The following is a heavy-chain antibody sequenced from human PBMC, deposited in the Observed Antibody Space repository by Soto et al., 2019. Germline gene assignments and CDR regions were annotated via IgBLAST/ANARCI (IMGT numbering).Heavy chain of an antibody. V-gene: IGHV4-39*01. Sequence: QLQLQESGPRLVKLSETLSLTCTVSGGSISSSNYYWAWIRQPPGKGLEWIGSFLYSRNTYYNPSLKSRVTISVDASKNQFSLKMTSVTAADTALYYCAGEGHGDLYGLDVWGQGTTVTVSS. CDR2: FLYSRNT. D-gene: IGHD4-17*01. CDR3: AGEGHGDLYGLDV. J-gene: IGHJ6*02. CDR1: GGSISSSNYY.